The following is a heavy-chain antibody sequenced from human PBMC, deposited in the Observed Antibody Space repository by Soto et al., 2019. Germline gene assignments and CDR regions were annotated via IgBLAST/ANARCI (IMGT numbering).Heavy chain of an antibody. CDR2: IYSSGLT. D-gene: IGHD5-18*01. Sequence: LSLTCNVSGGSISRFYWSWIRQPAGKGLEWIGRIYSSGLTSYNPSLKSRVTVSVDTSKNQFSLKLSSVTAADTAVYYGARAMVFDFWGPGTLVTVSS. CDR3: ARAMVFDF. J-gene: IGHJ4*02. V-gene: IGHV4-4*07. CDR1: GGSISRFY.